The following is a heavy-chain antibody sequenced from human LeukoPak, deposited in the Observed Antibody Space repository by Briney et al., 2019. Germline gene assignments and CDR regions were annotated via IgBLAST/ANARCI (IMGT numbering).Heavy chain of an antibody. D-gene: IGHD6-13*01. CDR1: GYTLTELS. Sequence: GASVKVSCKVSGYTLTELSMHWVRQAPGKGLEWMGGFDPEDGETIYAQKFQGRVTMTEDTSTDTAYMELSSLRSEDTAVYYCATGKSVAAAVEFDYWGQGTLVTVSS. CDR2: FDPEDGET. J-gene: IGHJ4*02. CDR3: ATGKSVAAAVEFDY. V-gene: IGHV1-24*01.